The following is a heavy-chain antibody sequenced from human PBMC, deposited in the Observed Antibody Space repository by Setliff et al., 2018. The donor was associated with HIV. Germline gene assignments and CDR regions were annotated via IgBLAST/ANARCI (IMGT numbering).Heavy chain of an antibody. J-gene: IGHJ4*02. D-gene: IGHD2-2*01. V-gene: IGHV1-69*05. Sequence: SVKVSCKASGGTFSSYAISWVRQAPGQGLEWMGVINPYGGAADFAQRFRDRLAMTTDTSTSTVFLELSSLRSEDTAIYYCARVYCSTRSCVDEWYFDYWGQGTLVTVSS. CDR1: GGTFSSYA. CDR3: ARVYCSTRSCVDEWYFDY. CDR2: INPYGGAA.